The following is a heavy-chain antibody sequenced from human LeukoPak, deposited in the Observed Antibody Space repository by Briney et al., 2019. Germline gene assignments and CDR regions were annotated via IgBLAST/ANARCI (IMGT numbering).Heavy chain of an antibody. J-gene: IGHJ6*03. V-gene: IGHV1-18*01. CDR3: ARANYYYMDV. Sequence: ASVKVSCKVSGYTLTELSMHWVRQAPGKGLEWMGWISAYNGNTNYAQKLQGRVTMTTDTSTSTAYMELRSLRSDDTAVYYCARANYYYMDVWGKGTTVTVSS. CDR1: GYTLTELS. CDR2: ISAYNGNT.